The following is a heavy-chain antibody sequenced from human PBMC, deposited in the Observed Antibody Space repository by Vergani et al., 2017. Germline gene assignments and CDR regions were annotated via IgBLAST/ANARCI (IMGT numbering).Heavy chain of an antibody. CDR2: IKEDGTEK. CDR1: GFNVGHYW. J-gene: IGHJ4*02. D-gene: IGHD1-26*01. V-gene: IGHV3-7*01. CDR3: AREGVPRCCIVGAPDF. Sequence: EVQLLESGGGLVQPGGSLTLSCAASGFNVGHYWMSWVRQAPGKGLEWVANIKEDGTEKYYLDSVKGRFTISRDIAENSIYLEMNSLRVEDTAVYYCAREGVPRCCIVGAPDFWGQGTQVTVSS.